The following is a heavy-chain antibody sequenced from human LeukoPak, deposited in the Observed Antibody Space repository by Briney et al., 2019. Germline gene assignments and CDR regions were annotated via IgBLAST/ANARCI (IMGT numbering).Heavy chain of an antibody. CDR1: GFTFSDYY. V-gene: IGHV3-11*04. J-gene: IGHJ6*03. D-gene: IGHD6-19*01. Sequence: PGGSLRLSCAASGFTFSDYYMSRIRQAPGKGLERVSYISNSGSTIYYADSVKGRLTISRDNAKNSMYLQINSLRAEDTDVYYCARDLRDSSGWYGGYYYYMDVWGKGTTVTVSS. CDR3: ARDLRDSSGWYGGYYYYMDV. CDR2: ISNSGSTI.